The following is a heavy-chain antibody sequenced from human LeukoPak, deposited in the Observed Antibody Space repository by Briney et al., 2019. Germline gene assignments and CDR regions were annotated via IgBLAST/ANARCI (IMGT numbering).Heavy chain of an antibody. V-gene: IGHV3-53*01. Sequence: GGSLRLSRAACGFTVSTCYMNWVSQAPGRGLEWVSVIYGGGSTYYADSVRGRFTISRDNSKNTLYLQMNSLRAEDTAVYFCARGYSSGWSDFWGQGTLVTVSS. D-gene: IGHD5-18*01. CDR3: ARGYSSGWSDF. J-gene: IGHJ5*01. CDR1: GFTVSTCY. CDR2: IYGGGST.